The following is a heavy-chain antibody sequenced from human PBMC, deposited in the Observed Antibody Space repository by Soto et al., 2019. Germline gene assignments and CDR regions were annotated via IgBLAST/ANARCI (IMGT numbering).Heavy chain of an antibody. CDR3: ARSDGRY. Sequence: PSETLSLTCTVSGGSITTYQWSWIRQPPGKGLEWIGGYSGFTNYNPSLESRATISVDRSKNQFSLNLRSVTAADTAVYYCARSDGRYWGQGTLVTVSS. CDR2: YSGFT. CDR1: GGSITTYQ. J-gene: IGHJ4*02. V-gene: IGHV4-59*01.